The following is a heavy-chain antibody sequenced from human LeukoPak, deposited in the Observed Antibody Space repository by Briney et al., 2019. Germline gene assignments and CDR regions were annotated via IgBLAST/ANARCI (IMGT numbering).Heavy chain of an antibody. D-gene: IGHD6-19*01. CDR2: IYSGGNT. J-gene: IGHJ4*02. CDR3: ARDSSGPHSYDY. CDR1: GFTFSNYV. V-gene: IGHV3-53*01. Sequence: GGSLRLSCATSGFTFSNYVMNWVRQAPGKGLEWVSVIYSGGNTYYADSVKGRFTISRDNSKNTLYLQMNSLRAEDTAVYYCARDSSGPHSYDYWGQGTLVTVSS.